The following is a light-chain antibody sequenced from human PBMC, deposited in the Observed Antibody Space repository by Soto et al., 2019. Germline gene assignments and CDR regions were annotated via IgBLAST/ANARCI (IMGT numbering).Light chain of an antibody. CDR3: GTWETSLSGVV. Sequence: QSVLTQPPSVSAAPGQKVTISCSGNTSNIVNNFVSWYQHLPGTAPKLLIYVNNKRPSGIPDRFSGSKSGSSATLGITGLQTGDEADYYCGTWETSLSGVVFGGGTKLPVL. V-gene: IGLV1-51*01. J-gene: IGLJ2*01. CDR2: VNN. CDR1: TSNIVNNF.